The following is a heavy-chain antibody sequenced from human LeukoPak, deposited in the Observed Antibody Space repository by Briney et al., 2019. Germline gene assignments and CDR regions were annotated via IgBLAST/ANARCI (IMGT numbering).Heavy chain of an antibody. CDR1: GYTFTGYY. CDR2: INPNSGGT. Sequence: ASVKVSCKASGYTFTGYYMHWVRQAPGQGLEWMGWINPNSGGTNYAQKFQGRVTMTRDTSISTAYMELSRLRSDDTAVYYCARDVVWDIVVGLPAVQAGSSDYWGQGTLVTVSS. V-gene: IGHV1-2*02. CDR3: ARDVVWDIVVGLPAVQAGSSDY. D-gene: IGHD2-2*01. J-gene: IGHJ4*02.